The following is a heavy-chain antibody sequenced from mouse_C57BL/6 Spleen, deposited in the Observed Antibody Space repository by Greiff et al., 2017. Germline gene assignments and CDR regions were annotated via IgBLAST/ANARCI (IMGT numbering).Heavy chain of an antibody. Sequence: EVQLVESGPVLVKPGASVKMSCKASGYTFTDYYMHWVKQSHGKSLEWIGVINPYNGGTSYNQKFKGKATLTVDKSSSTAYMVLNSLTSEDASVYYCARDYSKAYWGQGTLVTVSA. CDR2: INPYNGGT. CDR1: GYTFTDYY. J-gene: IGHJ3*01. CDR3: ARDYSKAY. V-gene: IGHV1-19*01. D-gene: IGHD2-5*01.